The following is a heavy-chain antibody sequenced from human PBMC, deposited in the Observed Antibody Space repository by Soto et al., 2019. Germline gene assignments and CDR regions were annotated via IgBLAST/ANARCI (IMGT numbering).Heavy chain of an antibody. CDR2: IRSKANNYAT. CDR1: GFTFSASA. CDR3: TCRYSSDGYEKDY. V-gene: IGHV3-73*01. D-gene: IGHD6-19*01. J-gene: IGHJ4*02. Sequence: EVQLVESGGGLVQPGGSLRLSCAASGFTFSASAMHWVRQASGKGLEWVGRIRSKANNYATVYAASVKGRFTISRDDSKNTAYLQMDSLKTEDTAVYYCTCRYSSDGYEKDYWGQGTLVTVSS.